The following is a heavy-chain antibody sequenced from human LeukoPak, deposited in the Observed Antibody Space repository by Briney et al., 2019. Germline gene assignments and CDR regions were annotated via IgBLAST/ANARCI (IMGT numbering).Heavy chain of an antibody. CDR3: ARKNLYYYDSSGYYHDAFDI. J-gene: IGHJ3*02. D-gene: IGHD3-22*01. V-gene: IGHV4-59*01. CDR2: IYYSGST. CDR1: GGSISSYY. Sequence: RSSETLSLTCTVSGGSISSYYWSWIRQPPGKGLEWIGYIYYSGSTNYNPSLKSRVTISVDTSKNQFSLKLSSVTVADTAVYYYARKNLYYYDSSGYYHDAFDIWGQGTMVTVSS.